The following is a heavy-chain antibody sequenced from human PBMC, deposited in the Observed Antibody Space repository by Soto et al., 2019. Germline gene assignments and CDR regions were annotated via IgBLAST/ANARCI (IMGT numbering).Heavy chain of an antibody. J-gene: IGHJ4*01. CDR3: ARTRMIESWIDY. CDR2: VYYSGST. D-gene: IGHD2-21*01. V-gene: IGHV4-59*01. CDR1: GDSISTYY. Sequence: SETLSLTCDVSGDSISTYYWSWIRQPPGKGLEWIGYVYYSGSTLYNPSLESRVTLSIDMSKKQVSLKLNSVIAADTAVYYCARTRMIESWIDYWGQGTLVTVSS.